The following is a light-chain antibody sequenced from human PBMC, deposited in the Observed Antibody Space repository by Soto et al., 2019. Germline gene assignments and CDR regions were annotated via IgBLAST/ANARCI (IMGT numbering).Light chain of an antibody. Sequence: AIQMTQSPSSLSASVGDRVTITCRASQGIRNDLGWYQQKPGKAPKLLIYATSSLQSGVPSRFSGSGSDTDFTLTISSLQPEDFASYYCLQDYSYPRTFGQGTKVEVK. CDR1: QGIRND. CDR2: ATS. J-gene: IGKJ1*01. CDR3: LQDYSYPRT. V-gene: IGKV1-6*01.